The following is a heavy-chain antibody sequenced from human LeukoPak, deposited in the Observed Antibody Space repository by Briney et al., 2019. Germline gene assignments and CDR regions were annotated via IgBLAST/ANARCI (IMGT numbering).Heavy chain of an antibody. CDR3: ARELRNGCTNGVCRDDAFDI. V-gene: IGHV4-59*12. Sequence: PSETLSLTCTVSGGSISSYYWSWIRQPPGKGLEWIGYIYYSGSTNYNPSLKSRVTISVDTSKNQFSLKLSSVTAADTAVYYCARELRNGCTNGVCRDDAFDIWGQGTMVTVSS. J-gene: IGHJ3*02. CDR2: IYYSGST. D-gene: IGHD2-8*01. CDR1: GGSISSYY.